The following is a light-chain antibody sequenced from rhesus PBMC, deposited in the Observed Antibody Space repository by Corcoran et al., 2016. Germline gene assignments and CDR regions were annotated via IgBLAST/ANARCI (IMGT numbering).Light chain of an antibody. Sequence: DIQLTQSPSSLSASVGDRVTITCRASQGISSYLAWYQQKPGKAPKLLIYDASNLQSGSPSRFSGSGSGTEFTLTISSLQPEDFAVYYCQQRNSYPLTFGGGTKVELK. CDR3: QQRNSYPLT. J-gene: IGKJ4*01. CDR2: DAS. V-gene: IGKV1-38*01. CDR1: QGISSY.